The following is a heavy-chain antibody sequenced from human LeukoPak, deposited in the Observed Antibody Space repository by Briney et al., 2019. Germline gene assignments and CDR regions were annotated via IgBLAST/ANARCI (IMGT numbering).Heavy chain of an antibody. CDR2: IYPGDSDT. Sequence: GESLQISCKGSGYSFTSYWIGWVRQMPGKGLEWMGIIYPGDSDTRYSPSFQGQVTISADKSISTAYLQWSSLKASDTATYYCARPDDSSGYAPDYWGQGTLVTVSS. CDR3: ARPDDSSGYAPDY. CDR1: GYSFTSYW. J-gene: IGHJ4*02. D-gene: IGHD3-22*01. V-gene: IGHV5-51*01.